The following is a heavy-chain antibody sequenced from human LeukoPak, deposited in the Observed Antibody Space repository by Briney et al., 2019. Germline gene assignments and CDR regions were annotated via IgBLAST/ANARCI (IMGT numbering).Heavy chain of an antibody. CDR1: GGPFSGYY. V-gene: IGHV4-34*01. CDR3: ARGVIAAAQGGWFYP. J-gene: IGHJ5*02. D-gene: IGHD6-13*01. CDR2: INHSGST. Sequence: SETLSLTCALYGGPFSGYYWSWIRQPPGKGLEWIGEINHSGSTNYNPSLKSRVTISVDTSKNQFSLKLSSVTAADTAVYYCARGVIAAAQGGWFYPWGQGTLVTVSS.